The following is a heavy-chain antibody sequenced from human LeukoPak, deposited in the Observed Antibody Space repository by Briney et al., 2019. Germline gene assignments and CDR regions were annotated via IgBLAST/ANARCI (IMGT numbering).Heavy chain of an antibody. CDR2: ISGSGGTT. CDR1: GFTLSGIMFSNYA. V-gene: IGHV3-23*01. Sequence: GGSLRLSCAASGFTLSGIMFSNYAFSWVRQAPGKGLEWVSSISGSGGTTYYADSVKGRLTISRDNSKNTVNLQMNSLRAEDTAVYYCAKHTTYNNSPIESWGQGTLVTFSP. D-gene: IGHD1-1*01. J-gene: IGHJ5*02. CDR3: AKHTTYNNSPIES.